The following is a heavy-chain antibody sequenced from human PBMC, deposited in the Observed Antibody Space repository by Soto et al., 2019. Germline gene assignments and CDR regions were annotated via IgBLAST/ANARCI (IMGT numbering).Heavy chain of an antibody. D-gene: IGHD1-26*01. Sequence: QLQLQESGPGLVKPSETLSLTCTVSGGSISSSSYYWGWIRQPPGKGLEWIGSIYYSGSTYYNPSLKSRVTISVDTSKNQFSLKLSSVTAADTAVYYCASSHPPGRFGVHWGQGTLVTVSS. CDR3: ASSHPPGRFGVH. CDR1: GGSISSSSYY. J-gene: IGHJ4*02. V-gene: IGHV4-39*01. CDR2: IYYSGST.